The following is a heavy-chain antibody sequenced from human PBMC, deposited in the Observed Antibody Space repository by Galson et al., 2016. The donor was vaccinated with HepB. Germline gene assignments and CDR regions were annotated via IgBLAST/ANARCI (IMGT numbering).Heavy chain of an antibody. D-gene: IGHD6-13*01. CDR2: ISYDGRNK. V-gene: IGHV3-30*18. CDR1: GFNFSSYA. Sequence: SLRLSCAAAGFNFSSYAMHWVRQAPGKGLEWVAVISYDGRNKFYADSVKGRFTISRDNSKNTLYLQLNSPRPDDTDVYYCAKMAGEQLANYYYGAMDVWGQGITVTVSS. CDR3: AKMAGEQLANYYYGAMDV. J-gene: IGHJ6*02.